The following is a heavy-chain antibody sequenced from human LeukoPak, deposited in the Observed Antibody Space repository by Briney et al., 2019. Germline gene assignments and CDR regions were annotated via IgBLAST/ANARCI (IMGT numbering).Heavy chain of an antibody. V-gene: IGHV4-4*07. J-gene: IGHJ4*02. CDR1: GGSISSYY. CDR3: ARVRADSSGYYLDY. CDR2: IYTSGST. Sequence: PSETLSLTCTVSGGSISSYYWSWIRQPAGKGLEWIGHIYTSGSTNYNPSLKSRVTMSVDTSKNQFSLKLSSVTAADTAVYYCARVRADSSGYYLDYWGQGTLVTVSS. D-gene: IGHD3-22*01.